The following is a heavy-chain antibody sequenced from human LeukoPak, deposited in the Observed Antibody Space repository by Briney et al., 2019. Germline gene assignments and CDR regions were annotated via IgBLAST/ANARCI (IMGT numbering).Heavy chain of an antibody. J-gene: IGHJ4*02. D-gene: IGHD1-26*01. CDR1: GITFSNYW. V-gene: IGHV3-74*01. Sequence: GGSLRLSCAASGITFSNYWMHWVRQAPGKGLVWVPRINSDGSSTSYADSVKGRFTISRDNAKNTLYLQMNSLRAEDTAVYYCATELFGSHQWELFRASLDYWGQGTLVTVSS. CDR2: INSDGSST. CDR3: ATELFGSHQWELFRASLDY.